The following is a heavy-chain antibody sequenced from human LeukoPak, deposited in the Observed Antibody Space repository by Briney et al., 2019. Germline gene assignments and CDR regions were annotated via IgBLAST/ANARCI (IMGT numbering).Heavy chain of an antibody. J-gene: IGHJ4*02. CDR2: ISPYNGDT. D-gene: IGHD3/OR15-3a*01. V-gene: IGHV1-18*01. CDR1: GYTFHTHG. CDR3: ARENQFFDWSFDF. Sequence: ASVKVSCKASGYTFHTHGICWVRQAPGQGLEWMGCISPYNGDTNYTEKLQGRVTMTIDTVTSSAFVELRSLKSDDTAVYFCARENQFFDWSFDFWGQGTVVTVSS.